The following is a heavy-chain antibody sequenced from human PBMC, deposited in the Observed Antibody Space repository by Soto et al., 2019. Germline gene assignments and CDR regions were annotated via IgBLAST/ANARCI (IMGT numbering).Heavy chain of an antibody. CDR2: ILDSGTT. CDR1: GGSVNRGSYY. Sequence: PSETLSLTCFVSGGSVNRGSYYWTWIRQPPGKGLEWIGYILDSGTTDYNPSLKSRVTMSVDTSKNQFSLNLRSVTAADTAVYYCARAPKVSGSSQTRPDFWGQGTLVTVS. J-gene: IGHJ4*02. CDR3: ARAPKVSGSSQTRPDF. D-gene: IGHD6-6*01. V-gene: IGHV4-61*01.